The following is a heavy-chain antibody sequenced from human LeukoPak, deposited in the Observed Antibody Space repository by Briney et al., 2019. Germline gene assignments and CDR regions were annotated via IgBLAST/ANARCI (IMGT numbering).Heavy chain of an antibody. CDR2: INDDTP. CDR3: AKEHDLWHKQGNWFDT. J-gene: IGHJ5*02. Sequence: PGGSLRLSCAASGFTFTTYDMSWVRQAPGKGLEWVSAINDDTPYYTDSVKGRFTVSRDKSKDTLYLHLNSLRAEDTAIYYCAKEHDLWHKQGNWFDTWGQGVLVTVSS. CDR1: GFTFTTYD. V-gene: IGHV3-23*01. D-gene: IGHD3-3*01.